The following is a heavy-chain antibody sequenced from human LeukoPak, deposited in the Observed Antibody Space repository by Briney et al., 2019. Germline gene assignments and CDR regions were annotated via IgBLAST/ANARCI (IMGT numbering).Heavy chain of an antibody. J-gene: IGHJ4*02. Sequence: PGGSLRLSCAASGFTFSSYGMHWVRQAPGKGLEWVAVIWYDGSNKYYADSVKGRFTISRDNSKNTLYLQMNSLRAEDTAVYYCARYFGGSCSSPDYWGQGTLVTVSS. V-gene: IGHV3-33*01. CDR3: ARYFGGSCSSPDY. CDR1: GFTFSSYG. D-gene: IGHD2-15*01. CDR2: IWYDGSNK.